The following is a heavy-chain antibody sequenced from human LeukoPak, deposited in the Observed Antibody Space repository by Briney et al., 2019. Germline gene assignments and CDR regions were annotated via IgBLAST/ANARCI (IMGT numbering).Heavy chain of an antibody. V-gene: IGHV1-2*02. D-gene: IGHD6-13*01. Sequence: GASVKVSCKASGYTFTGYYMHWVRQAPGQGLEWMGWINPNSGGTNYAQKFQGSVSMTRETSISTAYMELSRLRSDDTAVYYCAREGTYSTRAGYDYWGQGTLVTVSS. J-gene: IGHJ4*02. CDR1: GYTFTGYY. CDR2: INPNSGGT. CDR3: AREGTYSTRAGYDY.